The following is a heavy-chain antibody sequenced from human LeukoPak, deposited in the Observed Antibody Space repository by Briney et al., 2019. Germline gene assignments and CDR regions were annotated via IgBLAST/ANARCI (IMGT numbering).Heavy chain of an antibody. CDR2: ISYDGSNK. J-gene: IGHJ6*02. V-gene: IGHV3-30*18. CDR3: AKDKYYYGSGSFYNGMDV. CDR1: GFTFRSYG. Sequence: PGRSLRLSCAASGFTFRSYGMHWVRQAPGKGLEWGAVISYDGSNKYYADSVKGRFTISRDNSKNTLYLQMNSLRAEDTAVYYCAKDKYYYGSGSFYNGMDVWGQGTTVTVSS. D-gene: IGHD3-10*01.